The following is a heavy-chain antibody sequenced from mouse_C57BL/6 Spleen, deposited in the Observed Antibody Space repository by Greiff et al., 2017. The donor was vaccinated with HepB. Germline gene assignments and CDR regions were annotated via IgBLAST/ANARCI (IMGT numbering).Heavy chain of an antibody. Sequence: VQLHQSGAELMKPGASVKLSCKATGYTFTGYWIEWVKQRPGHGLEWLGEILPGSGSTNYNEKFKGKATFTADTSSNTAYMQLSSLTTEDSAIYYGARGGYYVSTSWFADWGQGTLVTVSA. CDR1: GYTFTGYW. V-gene: IGHV1-9*01. D-gene: IGHD1-1*01. J-gene: IGHJ3*01. CDR3: ARGGYYVSTSWFAD. CDR2: ILPGSGST.